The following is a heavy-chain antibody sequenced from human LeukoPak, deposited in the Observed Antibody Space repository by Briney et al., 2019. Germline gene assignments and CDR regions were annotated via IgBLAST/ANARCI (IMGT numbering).Heavy chain of an antibody. J-gene: IGHJ4*02. CDR1: GGSISSSSYY. CDR2: IYYSGST. D-gene: IGHD5-18*01. V-gene: IGHV4-39*01. Sequence: PSETLSLTCTVSGGSISSSSYYWGCIRQPPGTGLEWIGSIYYSGSTYYNPSLKSRVTITVDTSKNQFSLKLSSVTAADTAVYYCASSSTAMVTPFDYWGQGTLVTVSS. CDR3: ASSSTAMVTPFDY.